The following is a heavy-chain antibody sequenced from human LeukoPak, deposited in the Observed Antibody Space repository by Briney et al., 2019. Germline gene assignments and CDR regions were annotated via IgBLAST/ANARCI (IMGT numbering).Heavy chain of an antibody. D-gene: IGHD1-14*01. CDR1: GLTFSSYA. V-gene: IGHV3-23*01. CDR3: AKRPSYIAWFAA. CDR2: ISGSGGST. J-gene: IGHJ5*02. Sequence: PGGFLRLSCAASGLTFSSYAMSWVRQPAGKGLEWVTAISGSGGSTYHADSVKARFTISRDNSKNTLYLQVSSLRAEHTAVEDCAKRPSYIAWFAAWGQGSLVTVSS.